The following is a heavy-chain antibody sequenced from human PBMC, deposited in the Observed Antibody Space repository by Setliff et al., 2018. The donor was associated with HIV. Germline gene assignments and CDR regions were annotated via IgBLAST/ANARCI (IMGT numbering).Heavy chain of an antibody. CDR3: ARVGPPRDYYDSSGYYWYFDL. D-gene: IGHD3-22*01. J-gene: IGHJ2*01. V-gene: IGHV4-61*01. CDR1: GASVTNVLYY. Sequence: SETLSLTCTVSGASVTNVLYYWSWLRQPPGKGLEWIGSIYYSGSTNYNPSLKSRVTISVDTSKNQFSLKLSSVTAADTAVYYCARVGPPRDYYDSSGYYWYFDLWGRGTLVTVSS. CDR2: IYYSGST.